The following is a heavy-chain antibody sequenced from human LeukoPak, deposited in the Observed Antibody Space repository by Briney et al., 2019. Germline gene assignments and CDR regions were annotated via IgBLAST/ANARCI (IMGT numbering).Heavy chain of an antibody. Sequence: GGSQRLSCTASGFTFGDYAMSWVRQAPGKGLEWVGFIRIKGCGGTTEYAASVKGRFTISRDDSKSIAYLQMNSLKTDDTAVYFCTTYVLGANYYYMDVWGKGTTVTVSS. D-gene: IGHD3-16*01. CDR1: GFTFGDYA. CDR3: TTYVLGANYYYMDV. CDR2: IRIKGCGGTT. V-gene: IGHV3-49*04. J-gene: IGHJ6*03.